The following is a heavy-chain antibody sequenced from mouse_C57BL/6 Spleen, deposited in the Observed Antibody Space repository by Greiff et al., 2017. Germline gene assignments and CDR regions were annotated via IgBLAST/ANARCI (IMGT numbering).Heavy chain of an antibody. J-gene: IGHJ4*01. CDR1: GYTFTDYY. V-gene: IGHV1-76*01. CDR2: IYPGSGNT. D-gene: IGHD1-1*01. Sequence: VKLMESGAELVRPGASVKLSCKASGYTFTDYYINWVKQRPGQGLEWIARIYPGSGNTYYNEKFKGKATLTAEKSSSTAYMQLSSLTSEDSAVYVCAREDTTVVALYYYAMDYWGQGTSVTVSS. CDR3: AREDTTVVALYYYAMDY.